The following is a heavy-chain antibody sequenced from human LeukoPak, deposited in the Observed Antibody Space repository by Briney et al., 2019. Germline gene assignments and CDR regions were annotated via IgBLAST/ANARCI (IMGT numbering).Heavy chain of an antibody. CDR3: ARESTTVSYYYYYMYV. J-gene: IGHJ6*03. Sequence: SQTLSLTCTVSGGSISSGSYYWNWIRQPAGKGLEWIGRIYTSGSTNYNPSLKSRVTISVDTSKTQFSLKLSSVTAADTAVYYCARESTTVSYYYYYMYVWGKGTTVTVSS. CDR2: IYTSGST. D-gene: IGHD4-11*01. V-gene: IGHV4-61*02. CDR1: GGSISSGSYY.